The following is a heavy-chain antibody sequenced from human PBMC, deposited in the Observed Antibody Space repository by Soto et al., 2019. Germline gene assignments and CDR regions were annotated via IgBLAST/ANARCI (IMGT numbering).Heavy chain of an antibody. CDR1: GFTFSSYG. CDR2: ILYAGSKE. D-gene: IGHD1-1*01. J-gene: IGHJ6*03. CDR3: AKRLEWWSHKGMHV. Sequence: QVQLVESGGGVVQPGRSLRLSCAASGFTFSSYGMHWVRQAPGKGLEWVADILYAGSKENYVDSVKGRFTISRDNSKNTLYLEMNNLRVEDTAVYHCAKRLEWWSHKGMHVWGEGTTVTVSS. V-gene: IGHV3-30*18.